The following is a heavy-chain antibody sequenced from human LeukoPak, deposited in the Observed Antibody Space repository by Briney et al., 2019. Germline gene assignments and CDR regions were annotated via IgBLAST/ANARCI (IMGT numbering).Heavy chain of an antibody. D-gene: IGHD3-16*01. CDR3: ARDQGAQ. V-gene: IGHV3-30-3*01. Sequence: GGSLRLSCAASGFTFTSNAMHWVRQAPGKLEWVASISYDGTNKYYADSVKGRFTISRDSSKNTLYLQMNSLRHDDTAIYYCARDQGAQWGQGTLVTVSS. CDR1: GFTFTSNA. CDR2: ISYDGTNK. J-gene: IGHJ4*02.